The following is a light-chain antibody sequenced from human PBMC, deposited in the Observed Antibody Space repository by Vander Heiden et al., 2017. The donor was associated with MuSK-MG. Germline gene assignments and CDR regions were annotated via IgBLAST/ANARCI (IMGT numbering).Light chain of an antibody. J-gene: IGKJ1*01. Sequence: EIVMTQSPATLSVSPGERATLSCRASQSVSSNLAWYQQKPGQAPRLLIYGASTRANAIPARFSGSGSGTEFTLTISSLQSEDFAVYYCQQYKDWPQAFGQGTKAKSN. CDR3: QQYKDWPQA. CDR1: QSVSSN. V-gene: IGKV3-15*01. CDR2: GAS.